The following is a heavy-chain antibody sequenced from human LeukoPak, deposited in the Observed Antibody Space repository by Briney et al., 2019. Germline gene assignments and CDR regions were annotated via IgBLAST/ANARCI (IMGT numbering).Heavy chain of an antibody. CDR2: ISAYNGNT. CDR1: GYTFTSYG. CDR3: ARATVGGYNQAYFDY. Sequence: ASVKVSCKVSGYTFTSYGISWVRQAPGQGLEWMGWISAYNGNTNYAQKLQGRVTMTTDTSTSTAYMELRSLRSDDTAVYYCARATVGGYNQAYFDYWGQGTLVTVSS. J-gene: IGHJ4*02. V-gene: IGHV1-18*01. D-gene: IGHD5-24*01.